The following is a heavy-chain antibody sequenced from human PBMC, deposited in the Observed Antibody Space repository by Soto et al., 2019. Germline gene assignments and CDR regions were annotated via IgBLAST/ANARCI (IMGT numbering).Heavy chain of an antibody. V-gene: IGHV1-18*01. J-gene: IGHJ6*02. CDR3: AMVDVYVTPSPQDV. Sequence: ASVKVSCKASGYTFTSYGISWVRQAPGQGLEWMGWISAYNGNTNYAQKFQGRVTMTTDTSTSTAYMELRSLRSDDTAVYYCAMVDVYVTPSPQDVWGQGTTVTVS. CDR2: ISAYNGNT. D-gene: IGHD3-16*01. CDR1: GYTFTSYG.